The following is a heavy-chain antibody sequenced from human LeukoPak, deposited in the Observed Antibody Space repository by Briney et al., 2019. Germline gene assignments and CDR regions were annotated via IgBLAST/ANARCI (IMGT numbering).Heavy chain of an antibody. CDR1: GFTFDDYA. CDR3: AVSAGEQHRMYYFDC. Sequence: PGGSLRLSCAASGFTFDDYAMHWVRQAPGKGLEWVAGISWNSGSIGYADSVKGRFTIPRDNAKNSLYLQINSLRAEDTALYYCAVSAGEQHRMYYFDCWGQGTLVTASS. J-gene: IGHJ4*02. CDR2: ISWNSGSI. D-gene: IGHD6-13*01. V-gene: IGHV3-9*01.